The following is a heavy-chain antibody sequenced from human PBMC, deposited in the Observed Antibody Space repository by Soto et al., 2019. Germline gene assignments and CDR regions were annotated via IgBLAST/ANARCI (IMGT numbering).Heavy chain of an antibody. D-gene: IGHD6-13*01. Sequence: QVQLVQSGAEVKKPGASVKVSCKASGYTFSNYGISWVRQAPGQGPEWMGWISGYNGNTNYAQTLQGRVTMTTDTSTSTAYMELRSLRYGDTAVYYCARGGSSWSAEYYQHWGQGTLVIVSS. CDR2: ISGYNGNT. J-gene: IGHJ1*01. V-gene: IGHV1-18*01. CDR1: GYTFSNYG. CDR3: ARGGSSWSAEYYQH.